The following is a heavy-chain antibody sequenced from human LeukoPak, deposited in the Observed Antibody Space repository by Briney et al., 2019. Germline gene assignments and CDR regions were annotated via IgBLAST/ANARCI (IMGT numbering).Heavy chain of an antibody. D-gene: IGHD2-2*01. CDR2: INPNSGGT. CDR3: ARTRGGCSSTSCYLNWFDP. Sequence: ASVKVSCKASGYTFTGYYMHWVRQAPGQGLEWMGRINPNSGGTNSAPKFHGRVTMTRDTSIRTAHMELSRPRSNDPAAYYCARTRGGCSSTSCYLNWFDPWGQGTLVTVSS. J-gene: IGHJ5*02. V-gene: IGHV1-2*06. CDR1: GYTFTGYY.